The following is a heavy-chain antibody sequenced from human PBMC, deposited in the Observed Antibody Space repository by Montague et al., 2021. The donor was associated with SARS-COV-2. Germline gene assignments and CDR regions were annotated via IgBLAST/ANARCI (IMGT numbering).Heavy chain of an antibody. V-gene: IGHV4-61*08. Sequence: SETLSLTCTVSGGSVTSGVYYWTWIRQPPGKGLEWIGYIYNTGRTNYNPSLKSRVTISMDTSKNQFSLKVDSVSAADTAVYYCATEMPAYDVFDIWGQGTMVTVSS. D-gene: IGHD2-2*01. J-gene: IGHJ3*02. CDR3: ATEMPAYDVFDI. CDR1: GGSVTSGVYY. CDR2: IYNTGRT.